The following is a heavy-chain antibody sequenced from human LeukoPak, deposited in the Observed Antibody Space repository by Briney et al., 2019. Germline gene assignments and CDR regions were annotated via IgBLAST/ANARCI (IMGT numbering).Heavy chain of an antibody. D-gene: IGHD1-1*01. CDR1: GFTFSSYS. CDR2: ISGSGGRI. CDR3: AKNPRLEGWIYFDS. V-gene: IGHV3-23*01. Sequence: GGSLRLACAASGFTFSSYSMSWVRQAPGKGLEWVSSISGSGGRIDYADSVKGRFTISRDNSKNTLSLQMNSLTAEDTAVYYCAKNPRLEGWIYFDSWGQGILVTVSS. J-gene: IGHJ4*02.